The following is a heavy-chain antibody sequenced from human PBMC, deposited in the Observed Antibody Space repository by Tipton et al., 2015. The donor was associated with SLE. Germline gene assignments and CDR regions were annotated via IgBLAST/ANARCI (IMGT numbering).Heavy chain of an antibody. V-gene: IGHV4-59*01. Sequence: TLSLTCTVSGGSISSYYWSWIRQPPGKGLEWIGYIYYSGSTNYNPSLKSRVTISVDTSKNQFSLKLSSVTAADTAVYYCARGEAVDYWGQGALVTVSS. CDR2: IYYSGST. J-gene: IGHJ4*02. CDR1: GGSISSYY. CDR3: ARGEAVDY. D-gene: IGHD6-19*01.